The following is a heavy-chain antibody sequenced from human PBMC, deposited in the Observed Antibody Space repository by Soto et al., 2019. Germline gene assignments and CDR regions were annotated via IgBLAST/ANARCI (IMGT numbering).Heavy chain of an antibody. CDR3: ANKGRMTTDSHYSYGMDV. D-gene: IGHD1-1*01. V-gene: IGHV4-39*01. CDR2: IYYSGST. CDR1: GGSISSSSYY. Sequence: QLQLQESGPGLVKPSETLSLTCTVSGGSISSSSYYWGWIRQPPGKGLEWIGSIYYSGSTYYNPSLKSRVAILADQATQQFSLQLGSVTAADTAVYYRANKGRMTTDSHYSYGMDVRGQVTTVTVS. J-gene: IGHJ6*02.